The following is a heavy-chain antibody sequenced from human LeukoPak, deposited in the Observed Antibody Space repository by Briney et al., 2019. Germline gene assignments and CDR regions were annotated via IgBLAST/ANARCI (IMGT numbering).Heavy chain of an antibody. CDR1: GFTFSNYG. CDR2: IGGSGSST. CDR3: AKALPGSYYNFDY. J-gene: IGHJ4*02. V-gene: IGHV3-23*01. Sequence: GGSLRLSCAAPGFTFSNYGMSSVRQTPGKGLEWVTTIGGSGSSTYYADSVNGRFTISRDNSKNTLYLQMNSLRAEDTAIYYCAKALPGSYYNFDYWGQGTLVTVSS. D-gene: IGHD3-10*01.